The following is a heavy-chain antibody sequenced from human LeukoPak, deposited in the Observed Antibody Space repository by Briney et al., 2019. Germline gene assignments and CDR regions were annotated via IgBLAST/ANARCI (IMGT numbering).Heavy chain of an antibody. Sequence: SLRLSCAASGFTFSSCAMSWVRQAPGKGLEWVSAISGSGGSTYYADSVKGRFTISRDNSKNTLYLQMNSLRAEDTAVYYCASQTLSGYGNYWGQGTLVTVSS. D-gene: IGHD6-25*01. CDR1: GFTFSSCA. CDR2: ISGSGGST. CDR3: ASQTLSGYGNY. J-gene: IGHJ4*02. V-gene: IGHV3-23*01.